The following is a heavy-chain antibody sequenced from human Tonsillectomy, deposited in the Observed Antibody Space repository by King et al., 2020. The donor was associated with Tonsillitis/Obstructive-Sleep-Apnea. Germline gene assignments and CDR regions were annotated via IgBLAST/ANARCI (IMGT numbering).Heavy chain of an antibody. Sequence: QLQESGPGLVKPSETLSLTCTVSGGSISSSSYYWGWIRQPPGKGLEWIGSIYYSGSTYYNPSLKSRVTISVDTSKNQFSLKLSSVTAADTAVYYCARAYYDFWSGYRLWYFDLWGRGTLVTVSS. J-gene: IGHJ2*01. V-gene: IGHV4-39*01. D-gene: IGHD3-3*01. CDR2: IYYSGST. CDR1: GGSISSSSYY. CDR3: ARAYYDFWSGYRLWYFDL.